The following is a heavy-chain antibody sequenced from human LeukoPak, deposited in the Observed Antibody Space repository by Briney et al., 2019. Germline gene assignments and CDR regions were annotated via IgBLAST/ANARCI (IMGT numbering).Heavy chain of an antibody. Sequence: GESLKISCKGSGYSFTSYWIGWVRQMPGKGLEWMGIIYPGDSDTRYSPSFQGQVTISADKSISTAYLQWSSLKASDTAMYYCARLLGSSGWLGWFDPWGQGTLVTVSS. CDR2: IYPGDSDT. J-gene: IGHJ5*02. D-gene: IGHD6-19*01. CDR1: GYSFTSYW. CDR3: ARLLGSSGWLGWFDP. V-gene: IGHV5-51*01.